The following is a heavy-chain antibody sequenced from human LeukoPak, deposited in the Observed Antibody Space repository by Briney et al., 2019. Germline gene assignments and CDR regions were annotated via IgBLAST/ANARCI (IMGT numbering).Heavy chain of an antibody. J-gene: IGHJ6*04. D-gene: IGHD6-13*01. V-gene: IGHV3-48*03. Sequence: GSLRLSCAASGFTFSSYEMNWVRQAPGKGLEWVSYISSSGSTIYYADSVKGQFTISRDNAKNSLYLQMNSLRAEDTAVYYCARGDVAAAGTGIINYYYGMDVRGKGTTVTVSS. CDR1: GFTFSSYE. CDR3: ARGDVAAAGTGIINYYYGMDV. CDR2: ISSSGSTI.